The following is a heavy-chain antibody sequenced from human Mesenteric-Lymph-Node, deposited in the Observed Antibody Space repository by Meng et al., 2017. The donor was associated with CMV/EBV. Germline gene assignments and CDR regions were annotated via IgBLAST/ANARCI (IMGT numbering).Heavy chain of an antibody. J-gene: IGHJ4*02. Sequence: LSCAASGFTVSSNYMSWVRQAPGKGLEWVSVIYSGGSTYYADSVKGRFTISRDNSKNTLYLQMNSLRAEDTAVYYCARYRPATNLFDYWGQGTLVTVSS. V-gene: IGHV3-53*01. CDR3: ARYRPATNLFDY. CDR2: IYSGGST. CDR1: GFTVSSNY. D-gene: IGHD2-15*01.